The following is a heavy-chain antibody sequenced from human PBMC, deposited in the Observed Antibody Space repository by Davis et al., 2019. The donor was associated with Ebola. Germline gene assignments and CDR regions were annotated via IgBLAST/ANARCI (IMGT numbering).Heavy chain of an antibody. V-gene: IGHV4-34*01. CDR3: ARHRHYGMDV. Sequence: GSLRLSCAASGFTFSDYYMTWIRRAPGKGLEWIGEINHSGSTKSNPSLKSRVTISVDTSKNQFSLRLSSVTAADTAVYYCARHRHYGMDVWGQGTTVTVSS. CDR2: INHSGST. J-gene: IGHJ6*02. CDR1: GFTFSDYY.